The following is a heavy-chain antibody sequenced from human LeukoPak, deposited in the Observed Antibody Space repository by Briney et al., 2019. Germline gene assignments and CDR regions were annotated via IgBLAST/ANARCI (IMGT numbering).Heavy chain of an antibody. CDR1: GFTFSSYA. Sequence: GGSLRLSCAASGFTFSSYAMSWVRQAPGKGLEWVSAISGSGGSTYYADSVKGRFTISRDNSKNTLYLQMNSLRAEDTAVYYCARIEAFCGSGGCYEGFDSWGQGTLVTVSS. D-gene: IGHD2-21*01. V-gene: IGHV3-23*01. CDR3: ARIEAFCGSGGCYEGFDS. J-gene: IGHJ5*01. CDR2: ISGSGGST.